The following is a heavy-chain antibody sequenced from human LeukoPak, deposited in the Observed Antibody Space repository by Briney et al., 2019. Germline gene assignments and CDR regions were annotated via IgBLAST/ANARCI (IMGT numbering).Heavy chain of an antibody. J-gene: IGHJ4*02. CDR1: EFTVSSNY. Sequence: GGSLRLSCAASEFTVSSNYMSWVRQAPGKGLEWVSAISGSGGSTYYADSVKGRFTISRDNSKNTLYLQMNSLRAEDTAVYYCAKVIGMGELPVADFDYWGQGTLVTVSS. V-gene: IGHV3-23*01. CDR3: AKVIGMGELPVADFDY. D-gene: IGHD1-26*01. CDR2: ISGSGGST.